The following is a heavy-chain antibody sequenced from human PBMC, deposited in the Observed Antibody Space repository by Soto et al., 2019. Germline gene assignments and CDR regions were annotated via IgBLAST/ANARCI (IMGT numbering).Heavy chain of an antibody. Sequence: TLSLTCTVSGGSISSYYWSWIRQPPGKGLEWIGYIYYSGSTNYNPSLKSRVTISVDTSKNQFSLKLSSVTAADTAVFYCARFDYSNYYFDYWGQGTLVTVS. CDR2: IYYSGST. D-gene: IGHD4-4*01. CDR3: ARFDYSNYYFDY. CDR1: GGSISSYY. V-gene: IGHV4-59*01. J-gene: IGHJ4*02.